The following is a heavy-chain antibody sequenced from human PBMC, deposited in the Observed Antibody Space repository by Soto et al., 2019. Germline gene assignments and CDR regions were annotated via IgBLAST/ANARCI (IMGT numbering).Heavy chain of an antibody. V-gene: IGHV4-30-4*01. CDR3: ARTKTIGAAASKGWSGP. D-gene: IGHD6-13*01. J-gene: IGHJ5*02. CDR1: GDSISSGDYY. CDR2: IYYSGTT. Sequence: SETLSLTCTVSGDSISSGDYYWSWVRQSPGKGLEWIGCIYYSGTTYYNPSLETRLTMSVDTSKNQFSLRLSSVTAADTAMYYCARTKTIGAAASKGWSGPWGQGTLVTVSS.